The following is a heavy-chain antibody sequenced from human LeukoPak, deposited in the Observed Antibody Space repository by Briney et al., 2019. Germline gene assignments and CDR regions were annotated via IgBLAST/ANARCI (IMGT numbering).Heavy chain of an antibody. CDR1: GFTFSSYW. CDR2: INSDGSST. Sequence: GGSLRLSCAAAGFTFSSYWMHRVRQAPGKGLVWVSRINSDGSSTSYADSVKGRFTISRDNAKNTLYLQMNSLRAEDTAVYYCATGQGHGMDVWGQGTTVTVSS. D-gene: IGHD1-14*01. J-gene: IGHJ6*02. V-gene: IGHV3-74*01. CDR3: ATGQGHGMDV.